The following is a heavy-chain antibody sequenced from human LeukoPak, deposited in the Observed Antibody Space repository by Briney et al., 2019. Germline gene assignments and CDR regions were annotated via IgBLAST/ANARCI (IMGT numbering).Heavy chain of an antibody. J-gene: IGHJ4*02. V-gene: IGHV3-30*01. CDR3: ARSWHDSSSAGDFNY. CDR2: ILFDGSNR. D-gene: IGHD6-6*01. CDR1: GFNFSSYA. Sequence: PGGSLRLSCAASGFNFSSYAMHWVRQAPGKGLEWVAGILFDGSNRYYADSVKGRCTISRDNSKNTVYLQMNSLRPEDTAVYYRARSWHDSSSAGDFNYWGQGTLVTVSS.